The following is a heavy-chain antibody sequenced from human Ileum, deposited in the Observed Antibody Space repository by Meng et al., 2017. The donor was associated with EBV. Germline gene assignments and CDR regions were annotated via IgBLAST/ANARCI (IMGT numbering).Heavy chain of an antibody. Sequence: VWLQPGGAGPLEPSVTLSLPCAFYGGFFSGYYWSWIRQSPGKGLEWIGEINHSGSTNYNPSLKSRVTISVDTSKNQFSLKLTSVTAADTAVYYCAREARSSGYHPGIGPWGQGTLVTVSS. CDR2: INHSGST. V-gene: IGHV4-34*02. J-gene: IGHJ5*02. D-gene: IGHD3-22*01. CDR1: GGFFSGYY. CDR3: AREARSSGYHPGIGP.